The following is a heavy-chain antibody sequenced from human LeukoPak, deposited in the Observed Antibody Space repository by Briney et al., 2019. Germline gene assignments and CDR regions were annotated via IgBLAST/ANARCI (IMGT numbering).Heavy chain of an antibody. J-gene: IGHJ3*02. Sequence: GGSLRHSCAASGFTFCSYGMHWVRPAPGKGLEWVAVLWYDGSYKYYADSLKGRFTISRDNSKTTLYLQMNSPRAEDTAVYYCASSPLSHCSGISCQNHDAFDIWGQGTMVTVCS. CDR3: ASSPLSHCSGISCQNHDAFDI. D-gene: IGHD2-2*01. CDR1: GFTFCSYG. V-gene: IGHV3-33*01. CDR2: LWYDGSYK.